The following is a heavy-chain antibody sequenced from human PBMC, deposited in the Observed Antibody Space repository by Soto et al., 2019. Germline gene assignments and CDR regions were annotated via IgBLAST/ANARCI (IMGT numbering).Heavy chain of an antibody. Sequence: SETLSLTCTVSGGSVSSCSYYWSWIRQPPVKGLEWIGYIYYSGSTNYNPSLKSRVTISVDTSKNQFSLKLTSVTAADTAVYYCARDSKCGYSGYDNLDYWGQGTLVTVSS. V-gene: IGHV4-61*01. J-gene: IGHJ4*02. CDR3: ARDSKCGYSGYDNLDY. CDR2: IYYSGST. D-gene: IGHD5-12*01. CDR1: GGSVSSCSYY.